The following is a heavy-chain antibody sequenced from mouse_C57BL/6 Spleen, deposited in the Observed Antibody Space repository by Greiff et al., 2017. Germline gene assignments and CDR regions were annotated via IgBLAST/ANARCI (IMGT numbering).Heavy chain of an antibody. J-gene: IGHJ3*01. Sequence: VQLQQSGAELVRPGTSVKMSCKASGYTFTNYWIGWAKQRPGHGLEWIGDIYPGGGYTNYNEKFKGKATLTADKSSSTAYMQFSSLTSEDSAIYYRGRGGKLRPFAYWGQGTLVTVSA. V-gene: IGHV1-63*01. CDR3: GRGGKLRPFAY. D-gene: IGHD3-1*01. CDR2: IYPGGGYT. CDR1: GYTFTNYW.